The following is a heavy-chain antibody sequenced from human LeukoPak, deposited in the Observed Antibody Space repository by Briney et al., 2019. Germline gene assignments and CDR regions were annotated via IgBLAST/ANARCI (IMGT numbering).Heavy chain of an antibody. J-gene: IGHJ4*02. CDR3: ARGAGDYALTTLDY. D-gene: IGHD4-17*01. Sequence: SETLSLTCTVSGGSISSSSYYWGWIRQPPRKGLEWIGSIYYSGSAYYNPSLKSRVTISVDTSKNQFSLRMSSVTEADTAVYYCARGAGDYALTTLDYWGQGALVTVSS. CDR2: IYYSGSA. CDR1: GGSISSSSYY. V-gene: IGHV4-39*01.